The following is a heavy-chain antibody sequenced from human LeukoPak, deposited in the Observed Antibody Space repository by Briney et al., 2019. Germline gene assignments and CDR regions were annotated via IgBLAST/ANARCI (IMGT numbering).Heavy chain of an antibody. Sequence: SVKVSCKASGGTFSSYAISWVRQAPGQGLEWMGRIIPILGIANYAQKFQGRVTITADKSTSTAYMELSSLRSEDTAVYYCARRPDGHVGATPFDYWGQGTLVTVSS. V-gene: IGHV1-69*04. CDR1: GGTFSSYA. D-gene: IGHD1-26*01. J-gene: IGHJ4*02. CDR2: IIPILGIA. CDR3: ARRPDGHVGATPFDY.